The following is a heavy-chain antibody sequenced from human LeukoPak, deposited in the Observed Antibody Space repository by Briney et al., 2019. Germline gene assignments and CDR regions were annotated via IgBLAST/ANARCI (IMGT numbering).Heavy chain of an antibody. CDR2: FIPVLGTA. V-gene: IGHV1-69*10. J-gene: IGHJ6*04. CDR1: GGIFSDYA. CDR3: AGIPVFGVVLHQEPV. Sequence: ASVKVSCKASGGIFSDYALNWVRQAPGQGLEWMGVFIPVLGTANSTQNFQDRVSITADISTHTVYMELSSLKSEDTAVYFCAGIPVFGVVLHQEPVWGKGTTVTASS. D-gene: IGHD3-3*01.